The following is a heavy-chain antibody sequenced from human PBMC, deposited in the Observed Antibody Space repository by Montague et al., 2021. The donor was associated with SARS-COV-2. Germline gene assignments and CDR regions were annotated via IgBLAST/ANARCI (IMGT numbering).Heavy chain of an antibody. CDR2: IDWDDDK. V-gene: IGHV2-70*01. Sequence: PALVKPTQTLTLTCTFSGFSLSTSGMCVSWIRQPPGKALEWLALIDWDDDKYYSTSLKTRLTISKDTSKNQVVLTMTNMDPVDTATYYCARTSVDTARVDWFDPWGQGTLVTVSS. J-gene: IGHJ5*02. D-gene: IGHD5-18*01. CDR1: GFSLSTSGMC. CDR3: ARTSVDTARVDWFDP.